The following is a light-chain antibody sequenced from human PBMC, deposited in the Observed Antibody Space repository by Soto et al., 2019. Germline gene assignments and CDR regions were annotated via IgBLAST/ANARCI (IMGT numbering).Light chain of an antibody. Sequence: QSALSQPASVSGSPGQSITISCTGSASDVGSYNLVSWYQQYPGKAPKLMIYEGDKRPSGVSHRFFGSKSGNTASLTISGLQAEDEADYYCCSFALRSTLIFGGGTKLTVL. CDR2: EGD. CDR1: ASDVGSYNL. J-gene: IGLJ2*01. V-gene: IGLV2-23*01. CDR3: CSFALRSTLI.